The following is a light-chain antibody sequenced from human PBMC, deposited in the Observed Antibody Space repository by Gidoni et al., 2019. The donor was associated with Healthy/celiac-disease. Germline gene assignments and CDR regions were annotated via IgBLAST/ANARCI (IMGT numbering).Light chain of an antibody. V-gene: IGLV1-40*01. J-gene: IGLJ1*01. CDR3: QSYDSSLSGLYV. Sequence: QSVLTQPPSVSGAPGQRVTISCTGSSSNIGAGYDVHWYQQLPGTAPKLLIYGTSNRPSGVPDRFSGSKSGTSASLAITVLQAEDEADYYCQSYDSSLSGLYVFGTGTKVTVL. CDR2: GTS. CDR1: SSNIGAGYD.